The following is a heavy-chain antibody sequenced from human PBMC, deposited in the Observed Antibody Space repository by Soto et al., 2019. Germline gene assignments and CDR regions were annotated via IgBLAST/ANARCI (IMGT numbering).Heavy chain of an antibody. V-gene: IGHV3-23*01. CDR1: GFTFSSYA. Sequence: GGSLRLSCAASGFTFSSYAMSWVRQAPGKGLEWVSAISGSGGSTYYADSVKGRFTISRDNSKNTLYLQMNSLRAEDTAVYYCANDNFTYCGGDCPNWFDPWGEATLVTVYS. CDR3: ANDNFTYCGGDCPNWFDP. J-gene: IGHJ5*02. CDR2: ISGSGGST. D-gene: IGHD2-21*02.